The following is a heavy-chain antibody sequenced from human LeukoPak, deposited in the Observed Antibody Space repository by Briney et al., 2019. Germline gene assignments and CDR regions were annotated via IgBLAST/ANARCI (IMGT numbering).Heavy chain of an antibody. V-gene: IGHV1-69*13. J-gene: IGHJ5*02. D-gene: IGHD6-19*01. CDR1: GGAFSSYA. CDR2: IIPIFGTA. CDR3: AREAVAGHNWFDP. Sequence: SVKVSCKASGGAFSSYAISWVRQAPGQGLEWMGGIIPIFGTANYAQKFQGRVTITADESTSTAYMELSSLRSEDTAVYYCAREAVAGHNWFDPWGQGTLVTVSS.